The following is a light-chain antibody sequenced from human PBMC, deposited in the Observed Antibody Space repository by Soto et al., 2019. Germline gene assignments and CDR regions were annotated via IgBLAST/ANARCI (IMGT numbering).Light chain of an antibody. J-gene: IGKJ5*01. Sequence: DIQLTQSPSPLSASVGDRVAITCLASQSISTYLNWYQQKPGKAHKVLIYAAYNLQSGVPPRFSGSGSGTDFTLTIRSLQPEDVATYFCKQSYRTPITFGQGTRLEI. CDR1: QSISTY. V-gene: IGKV1-39*01. CDR2: AAY. CDR3: KQSYRTPIT.